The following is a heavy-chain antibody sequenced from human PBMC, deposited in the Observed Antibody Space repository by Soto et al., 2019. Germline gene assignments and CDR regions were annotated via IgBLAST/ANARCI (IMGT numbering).Heavy chain of an antibody. D-gene: IGHD2-2*01. CDR3: ARDRYKSSIVVVPSAIGY. CDR1: GFTFSSYA. CDR2: ISYDGSNK. J-gene: IGHJ4*02. V-gene: IGHV3-30-3*01. Sequence: QVQLVESGGGVVQPGRSLRLSCAASGFTFSSYAMHWVRQAPGKGLEWVAVISYDGSNKYYADSVKGRFTISRDNSKNTLYLQMNSLRAEDTAMYYCARDRYKSSIVVVPSAIGYWGQGTLVTVSS.